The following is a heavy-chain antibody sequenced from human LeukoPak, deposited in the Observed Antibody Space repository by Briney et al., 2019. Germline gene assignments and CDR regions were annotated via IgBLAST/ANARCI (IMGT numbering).Heavy chain of an antibody. V-gene: IGHV3-23*01. CDR1: GFTLSSYA. J-gene: IGHJ4*02. CDR3: AKDLIAVAGTKDY. CDR2: ISGSGGST. Sequence: GGSLRLSCAASGFTLSSYAMSWVRQAPGKGLEWVSGISGSGGSTYYADSVKGRFTISRDNSKNTLYLQMNSLRAEDTAVYYCAKDLIAVAGTKDYWGQGTLVTVSS. D-gene: IGHD6-19*01.